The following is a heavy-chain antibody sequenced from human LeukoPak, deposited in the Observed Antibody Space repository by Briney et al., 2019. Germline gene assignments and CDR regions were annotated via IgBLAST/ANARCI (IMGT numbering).Heavy chain of an antibody. Sequence: PGGSLRLSCLTSGFTFRDYGLGWVRQAQGMGLEWVSFIRSRIYGGAPEHAASVRGRFRVSRDDSESIAYLQMNNLKSEDTAVYYCARGQTVSGAKYYFDFWSPGTLVTVSS. CDR2: IRSRIYGGAP. D-gene: IGHD3-10*01. J-gene: IGHJ4*02. V-gene: IGHV3-49*04. CDR3: ARGQTVSGAKYYFDF. CDR1: GFTFRDYG.